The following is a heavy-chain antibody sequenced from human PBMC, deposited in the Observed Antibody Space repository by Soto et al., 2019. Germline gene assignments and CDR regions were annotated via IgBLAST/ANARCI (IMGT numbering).Heavy chain of an antibody. Sequence: GGSLLLSCVASGFSFSGYGMHWVRQAPGKGLEWVALLSYDGRKELYADSVKGRFAISRDNSKNTLFLHMSSLRPDDTAVYFSAKETTYLYGAGGLLDYWGQGVLVTVSS. CDR3: AKETTYLYGAGGLLDY. J-gene: IGHJ4*02. D-gene: IGHD3-10*01. CDR2: LSYDGRKE. V-gene: IGHV3-30*18. CDR1: GFSFSGYG.